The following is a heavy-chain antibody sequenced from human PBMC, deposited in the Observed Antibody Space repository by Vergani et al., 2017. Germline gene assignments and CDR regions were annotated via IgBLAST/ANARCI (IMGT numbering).Heavy chain of an antibody. CDR1: GFTVSSNY. V-gene: IGHV3-66*01. J-gene: IGHJ4*02. CDR3: AKEGEYGSGSYYYFDY. D-gene: IGHD3-10*01. Sequence: EVQLVESGGGLVQPGGSLRLSCAASGFTVSSNYMSWVRQAPGKGLEWVSVIYSGGSTYYADSVKGRFTISRDNSKNTLYLQMNSLRAEDTAVYYCAKEGEYGSGSYYYFDYWGQGTLVTVSS. CDR2: IYSGGST.